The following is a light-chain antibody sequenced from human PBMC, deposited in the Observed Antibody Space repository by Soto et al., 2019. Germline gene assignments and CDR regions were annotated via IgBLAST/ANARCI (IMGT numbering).Light chain of an antibody. Sequence: VVTQEPSFSVSPGGTVTLTCGLSSGSVSTSYYPSWYQQTPGQAPRTLIFSTNTRASGVPDRFSGSILGNKAALTITGAQADDESDYYCVLYMGSGIRVFGGGTKLTVL. V-gene: IGLV8-61*01. J-gene: IGLJ3*02. CDR1: SGSVSTSYY. CDR2: STN. CDR3: VLYMGSGIRV.